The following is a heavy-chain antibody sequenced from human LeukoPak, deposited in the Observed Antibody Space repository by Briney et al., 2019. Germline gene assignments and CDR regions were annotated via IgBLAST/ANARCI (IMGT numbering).Heavy chain of an antibody. CDR2: ISGSGGST. CDR1: GFTFSSYA. Sequence: GGSLRLSCAASGFTFSSYAMSWVRQAPGKGLEWVSAISGSGGSTYYADSVKGRFTISRDNSKNTLYLQMNSLRVEDTAVYYCAKDSSSWFGTPTWYFQHWGQGTLVTVSS. CDR3: AKDSSSWFGTPTWYFQH. D-gene: IGHD6-13*01. J-gene: IGHJ1*01. V-gene: IGHV3-23*01.